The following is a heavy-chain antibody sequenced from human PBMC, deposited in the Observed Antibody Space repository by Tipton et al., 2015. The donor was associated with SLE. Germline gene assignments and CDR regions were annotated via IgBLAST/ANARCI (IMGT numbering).Heavy chain of an antibody. CDR2: LYTSGTI. D-gene: IGHD1-26*01. CDR1: GGSITSGSYF. Sequence: TLSLTCTVSGGSITSGSYFYNWIRQPAGKGLEWIGRLYTSGTIDYNPSLKSRVTISRDTSKNQFSLRVRSVTAADTAVYYCARGGGSYYDYWGQGTLVTVSS. J-gene: IGHJ4*02. CDR3: ARGGGSYYDY. V-gene: IGHV4-61*02.